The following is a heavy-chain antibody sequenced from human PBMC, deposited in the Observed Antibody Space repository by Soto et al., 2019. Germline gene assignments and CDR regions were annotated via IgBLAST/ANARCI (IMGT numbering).Heavy chain of an antibody. D-gene: IGHD1-1*01. Sequence: QVHLVQFGAEVKKPGASVKFSCKASGYTFTSYGITWVRQAPGQGLEWMGWISAHNGNTDYAQKLQGRVIVTRDTSTSTAYMELRSLRSDDTAVYYCARGRYGDYWGQGALVTVSS. J-gene: IGHJ4*02. CDR1: GYTFTSYG. V-gene: IGHV1-18*01. CDR2: ISAHNGNT. CDR3: ARGRYGDY.